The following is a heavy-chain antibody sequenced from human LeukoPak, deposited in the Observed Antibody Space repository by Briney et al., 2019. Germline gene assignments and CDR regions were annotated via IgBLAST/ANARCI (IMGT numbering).Heavy chain of an antibody. CDR2: IYYGGST. CDR1: GGSISSGDYY. J-gene: IGHJ4*02. D-gene: IGHD5-24*01. Sequence: SETLSLTCTVSGGSISSGDYYWSWIRQPPGTGLEWIGYIYYGGSTYYNPSLKSRVTISVDTSKNQFSLKLSSVTAADTAVYYCARSLGLQLRSPLFDYWGQGTLVTVSS. CDR3: ARSLGLQLRSPLFDY. V-gene: IGHV4-30-4*01.